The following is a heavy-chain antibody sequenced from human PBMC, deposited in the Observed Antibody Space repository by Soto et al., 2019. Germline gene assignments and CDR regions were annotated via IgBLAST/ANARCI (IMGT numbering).Heavy chain of an antibody. CDR1: GFIIENYA. Sequence: EVQLLQSGGALIRPGGSLRVSCAASGFIIENYAMSWVRQAPGKGLEWVSVISGNGEAAYYADSVRGRLTISSDKSKNPVYLEMRPQGTDDTSTYYCAKARETSGNVNAFFDTWGQGTPVTVSS. CDR2: ISGNGEAA. D-gene: IGHD1-26*01. J-gene: IGHJ4*02. V-gene: IGHV3-23*01. CDR3: AKARETSGNVNAFFDT.